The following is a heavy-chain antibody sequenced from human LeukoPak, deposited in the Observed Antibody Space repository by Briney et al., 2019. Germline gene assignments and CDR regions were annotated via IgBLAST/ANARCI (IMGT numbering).Heavy chain of an antibody. D-gene: IGHD3-10*01. CDR1: GGSISSGGYY. J-gene: IGHJ6*02. V-gene: IGHV4-31*03. Sequence: SQTLSLTCTVSGGSISSGGYYWSWIRQHPGKGLEWIGYIYYSGSTYYNPSLKSRVTISVDTSKNQFSLKLSSVTAADTAVYYCARFLRVVRGVSPSYYYGMDVWGQGTTVTVSS. CDR3: ARFLRVVRGVSPSYYYGMDV. CDR2: IYYSGST.